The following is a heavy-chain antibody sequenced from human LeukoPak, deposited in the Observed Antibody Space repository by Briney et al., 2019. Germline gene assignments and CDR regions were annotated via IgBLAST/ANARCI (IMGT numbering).Heavy chain of an antibody. CDR2: IKPDGSQK. V-gene: IGHV3-7*01. J-gene: IGHJ4*02. CDR3: ATDRGFASFDY. Sequence: GGSLRLSCVASGFTFSSRDWMTWVRQAPGKGLEWVASIKPDGSQKDYVDSVKGRFTISGDNGKNSLYLQLNSLRAEDTAVYYCATDRGFASFDYWGQGTLVTVSS. CDR1: GFTFSSRDW. D-gene: IGHD3-3*01.